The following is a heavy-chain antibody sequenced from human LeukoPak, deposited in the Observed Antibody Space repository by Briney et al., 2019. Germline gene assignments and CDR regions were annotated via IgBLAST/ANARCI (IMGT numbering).Heavy chain of an antibody. CDR1: GYTFTGYY. J-gene: IGHJ4*02. D-gene: IGHD1-26*01. CDR2: INPNSGGT. CDR3: ASQGGVARSYSGGSGY. V-gene: IGHV1-2*02. Sequence: ASVKVSCKASGYTFTGYYMHWVRQAPGQRLEWMGWINPNSGGTNYAQKFQGRVTVTRDTSISTAYMELSRLRSDDTAVYYCASQGGVARSYSGGSGYWGQGTLVTVSS.